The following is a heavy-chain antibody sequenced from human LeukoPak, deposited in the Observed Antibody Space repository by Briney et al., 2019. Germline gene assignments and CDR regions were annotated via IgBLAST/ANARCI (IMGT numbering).Heavy chain of an antibody. CDR1: GFTFSSYA. CDR3: ASGPGGNDAFDI. J-gene: IGHJ3*02. D-gene: IGHD3-16*01. V-gene: IGHV3-30-3*01. CDR2: ISYDGSNK. Sequence: PGGSLRLSCAASGFTFSSYAMHWVRQAPGKGLEWVAVISYDGSNKYYADSVKGRFTISRDNSKNTLYLQMNSLRAEDTAVYYCASGPGGNDAFDIWGQGTMVTVSS.